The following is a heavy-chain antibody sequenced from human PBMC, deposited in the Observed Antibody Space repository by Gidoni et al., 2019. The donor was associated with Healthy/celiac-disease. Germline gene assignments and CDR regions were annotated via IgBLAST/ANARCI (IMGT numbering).Heavy chain of an antibody. CDR3: AKVSYYYDSSGYYAD. CDR1: GFTFSSYA. D-gene: IGHD3-22*01. V-gene: IGHV3-23*01. CDR2: ISGSGGST. Sequence: EVQLLESGGGLVQPGGSLRLSCAASGFTFSSYAMSWVRQAPGKGLGWVSAISGSGGSTYYADSVKGRFTISRDNSKNTLYLQMNSLRAEDTAVYYCAKVSYYYDSSGYYADWGQGTLVTVSS. J-gene: IGHJ4*02.